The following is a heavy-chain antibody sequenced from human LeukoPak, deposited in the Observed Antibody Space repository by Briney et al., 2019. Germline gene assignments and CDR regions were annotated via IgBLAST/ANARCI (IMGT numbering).Heavy chain of an antibody. D-gene: IGHD4-17*01. Sequence: KSGGSLRLSCAASGFTFSSYEMNWVRQAPGKGLEWLSYINYNGESIYYADSVKGRFTVSRDNARGSLSLQMNSLRGEDTAVYYCARRATVTYHGMDVWGQGTTVTVSS. V-gene: IGHV3-48*03. CDR1: GFTFSSYE. CDR3: ARRATVTYHGMDV. J-gene: IGHJ6*02. CDR2: INYNGESI.